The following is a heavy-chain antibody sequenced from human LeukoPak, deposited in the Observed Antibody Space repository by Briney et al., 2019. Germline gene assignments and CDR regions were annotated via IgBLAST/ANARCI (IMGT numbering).Heavy chain of an antibody. CDR3: AKDRDIVVVPAATNFDY. Sequence: PGGSLRLSCAASGFTFSSYSMNWVRQAPGKGLEWVSYISSSSSTIYYADSVKGRFTISRDNAKNSLYLQMNSLRAEDTAVYYCAKDRDIVVVPAATNFDYWGQGTLVTVSS. CDR2: ISSSSSTI. D-gene: IGHD2-2*01. CDR1: GFTFSSYS. J-gene: IGHJ4*02. V-gene: IGHV3-48*04.